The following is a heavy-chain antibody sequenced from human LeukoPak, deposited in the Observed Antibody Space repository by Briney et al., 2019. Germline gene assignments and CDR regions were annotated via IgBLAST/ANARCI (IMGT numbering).Heavy chain of an antibody. Sequence: GGSLRLSCAASGSTFSSYWMSWVRQAPGKGLEWVANIKQDGSEKYYVDSVKGRFTISRDNAKNSLYLQMNSLRAEDTAVYYCAKAGSSGWSTFDYWGQGTLVTVSS. V-gene: IGHV3-7*03. D-gene: IGHD6-19*01. J-gene: IGHJ4*02. CDR2: IKQDGSEK. CDR1: GSTFSSYW. CDR3: AKAGSSGWSTFDY.